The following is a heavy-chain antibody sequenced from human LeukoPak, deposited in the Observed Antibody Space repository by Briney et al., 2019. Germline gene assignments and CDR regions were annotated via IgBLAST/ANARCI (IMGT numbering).Heavy chain of an antibody. CDR3: AKEYWSSTSCYGGGCFDP. CDR2: IKQDGTEK. Sequence: PGRSMSLSCAPYGFTFSSYWMRWVRQAVGKGLEWVAYIKQDGTEKYYMDYEKVRFTGVKDNAKKSLYMQMNRLRAVDTAVYDCAKEYWSSTSCYGGGCFDPWGQGTLVTVSS. J-gene: IGHJ5*02. V-gene: IGHV3-7*01. CDR1: GFTFSSYW. D-gene: IGHD2-2*01.